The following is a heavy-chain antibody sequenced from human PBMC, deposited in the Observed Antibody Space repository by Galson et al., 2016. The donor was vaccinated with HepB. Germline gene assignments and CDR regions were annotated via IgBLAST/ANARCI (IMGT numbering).Heavy chain of an antibody. CDR2: ISAGGGTT. V-gene: IGHV3-23*01. CDR3: AKDREVLRFLEWLPDRTYGLDV. D-gene: IGHD3-3*01. CDR1: GFTFSSYT. J-gene: IGHJ6*02. Sequence: SLRLSCAASGFTFSSYTMTWVRQAPGKGLEWVSIISAGGGTTYYADAVKGRFTISRDNSKKMLYLQMHSLRAEDTAVYYCAKDREVLRFLEWLPDRTYGLDVWGQGTTVTVSS.